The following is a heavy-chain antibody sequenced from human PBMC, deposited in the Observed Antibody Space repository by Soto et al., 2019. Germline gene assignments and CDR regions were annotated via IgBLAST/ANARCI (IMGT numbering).Heavy chain of an antibody. CDR2: ISGSST. D-gene: IGHD4-17*01. Sequence: EVHLLESGGALVQPGGSLRLSCAASGFTFSDYAMSWVRQAPGKGLEWVSSISGSSTYYADSVKGRFSISRDSSKNTVYLQMHSLRAEDTAVYYCARAPQQDYGDKPDYWGQGTLVTVSS. V-gene: IGHV3-23*01. CDR1: GFTFSDYA. J-gene: IGHJ4*02. CDR3: ARAPQQDYGDKPDY.